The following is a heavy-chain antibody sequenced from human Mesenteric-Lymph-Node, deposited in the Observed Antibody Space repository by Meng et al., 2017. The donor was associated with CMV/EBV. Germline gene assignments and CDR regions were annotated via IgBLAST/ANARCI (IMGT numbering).Heavy chain of an antibody. CDR1: GFTVSSNY. V-gene: IGHV3-53*01. CDR2: IYSGGST. CDR3: ARDLHHNSSGYDY. D-gene: IGHD3-22*01. Sequence: GESLKISCAASGFTVSSNYMSWVRQAPGKGLEWVSVIYSGGSTYYADSVKGRFTISRDNSKNTLYLQMNSLRAEDTAVYYCARDLHHNSSGYDYWGQGTLVTVSS. J-gene: IGHJ4*02.